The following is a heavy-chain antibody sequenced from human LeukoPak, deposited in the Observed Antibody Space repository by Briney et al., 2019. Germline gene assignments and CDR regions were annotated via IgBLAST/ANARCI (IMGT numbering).Heavy chain of an antibody. J-gene: IGHJ6*04. Sequence: GGSLRLSCAASGFTFSSYSMNWVRQAPGKGLKWVSYISSSGSTIYYADSVKGRFTISRDNAKNSLYLQMNSLRAEDTAVYYCAELGITMIGGVWGKGTTVTISS. D-gene: IGHD3-10*02. CDR1: GFTFSSYS. V-gene: IGHV3-48*04. CDR3: AELGITMIGGV. CDR2: ISSSGSTI.